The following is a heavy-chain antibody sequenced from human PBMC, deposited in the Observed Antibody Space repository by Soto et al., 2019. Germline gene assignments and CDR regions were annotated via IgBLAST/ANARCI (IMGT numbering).Heavy chain of an antibody. CDR3: ARAQVVFDRAMYYFDY. CDR2: ISYDGSNN. J-gene: IGHJ4*02. V-gene: IGHV3-30-3*01. D-gene: IGHD2-2*01. Sequence: GGSLRLSXAASGFTFSSYAMRWVRQAPGKGLEWVQVISYDGSNNYYADSVKRRFTISRDNCKNTLYLQMNSLRAEDTAVYYRARAQVVFDRAMYYFDYWGQGTLVTVSS. CDR1: GFTFSSYA.